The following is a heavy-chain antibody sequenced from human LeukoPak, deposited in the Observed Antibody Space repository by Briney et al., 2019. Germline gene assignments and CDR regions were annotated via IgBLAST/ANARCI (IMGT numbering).Heavy chain of an antibody. V-gene: IGHV3-66*01. J-gene: IGHJ1*01. D-gene: IGHD3-22*01. CDR1: GFTVSSNY. CDR3: ARVEDYYDSSGYYYQYFQH. CDR2: IYSGGST. Sequence: GGSLRLSCAASGFTVSSNYMSWVRQAPGKGLEWVSVIYSGGSTYYADSVKGRFTISRDNSKNTLYLKMNSLRAEDTAVYYCARVEDYYDSSGYYYQYFQHWGQGTLVTVSS.